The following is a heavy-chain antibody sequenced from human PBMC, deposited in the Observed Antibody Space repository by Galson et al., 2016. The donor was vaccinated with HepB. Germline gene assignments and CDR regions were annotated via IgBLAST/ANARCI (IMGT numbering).Heavy chain of an antibody. CDR3: ATDSVVFDRYCRRTARGTDV. Sequence: SLRLSCAASGFTLSTYSMSWVRQAPGKGLELLSYIPSSSGTMSYSDSVNGRFTISRGNAKNSLYLPMNSLRDENTAVYYCATDSVVFDRYCRRTARGTDVWGRRATVTGSS. D-gene: IGHD2-15*01. V-gene: IGHV3-48*02. CDR2: IPSSSGTM. CDR1: GFTLSTYS. J-gene: IGHJ6*02.